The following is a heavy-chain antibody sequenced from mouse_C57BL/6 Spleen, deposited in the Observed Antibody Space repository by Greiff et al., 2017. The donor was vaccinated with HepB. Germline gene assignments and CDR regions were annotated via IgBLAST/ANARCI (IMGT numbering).Heavy chain of an antibody. Sequence: QVQLQQPGAELVRPGTSVKLSCKASGYTFTSYWMHWVKQRPGQGLEWIGVIDPSDSYTNYNQKFKGKATLTVDTSSSTAYMQLSSLTSEDSAVYYYARAGTLSWFAYWGQGTLVTGSA. J-gene: IGHJ3*01. CDR1: GYTFTSYW. CDR3: ARAGTLSWFAY. D-gene: IGHD4-1*01. V-gene: IGHV1-59*01. CDR2: IDPSDSYT.